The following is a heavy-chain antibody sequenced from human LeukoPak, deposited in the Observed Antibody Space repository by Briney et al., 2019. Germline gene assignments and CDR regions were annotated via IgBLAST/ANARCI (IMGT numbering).Heavy chain of an antibody. CDR3: ARDRAARREYYFDY. J-gene: IGHJ4*02. V-gene: IGHV3-48*01. CDR2: ISSSSSTI. D-gene: IGHD6-6*01. Sequence: GESLRLSCAASGFTFSSSSMNWVRQAPGKGLEWVSYISSSSSTIYYADSVKGRFTISRDNAKNSLYLQMNSLRAEDTAVYYCARDRAARREYYFDYWGQGTLVTVSS. CDR1: GFTFSSSS.